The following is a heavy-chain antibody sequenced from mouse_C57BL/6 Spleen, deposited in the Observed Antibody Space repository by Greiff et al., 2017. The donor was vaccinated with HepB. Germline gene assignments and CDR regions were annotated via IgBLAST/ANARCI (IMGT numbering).Heavy chain of an antibody. J-gene: IGHJ2*01. Sequence: QVQLKQSGAELAKPGASVKLSCKASGYTFTSYWMHWVKQRPGQGLEWIGYINPSSGYTKYNQKFKDKATLTADKSSSTAYMQLSSLTYEDSAVYYCARDYGNYQYYFDYWGQGTTLTVSS. D-gene: IGHD2-1*01. CDR1: GYTFTSYW. CDR2: INPSSGYT. CDR3: ARDYGNYQYYFDY. V-gene: IGHV1-7*01.